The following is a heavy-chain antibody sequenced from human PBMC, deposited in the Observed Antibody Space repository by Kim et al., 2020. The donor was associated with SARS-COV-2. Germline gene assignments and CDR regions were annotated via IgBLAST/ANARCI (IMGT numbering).Heavy chain of an antibody. CDR1: GYTFSNYD. J-gene: IGHJ2*01. D-gene: IGHD1-1*01. V-gene: IGHV1-8*02. CDR3: ARRILLREPHRRGYFDL. CDR2: MNPNSGNT. Sequence: ASVKVSCTASGYTFSNYDINWVRQATGQRLEWVGWMNPNSGNTGYAQKFQGRVTMTRDTSTSTAYMELSSLRSEDTAVYYCARRILLREPHRRGYFDLWGRGTLVTVSS.